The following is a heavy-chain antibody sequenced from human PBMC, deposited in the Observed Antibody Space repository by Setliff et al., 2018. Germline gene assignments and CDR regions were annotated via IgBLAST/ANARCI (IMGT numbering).Heavy chain of an antibody. CDR1: GFTFSSFW. CDR2: INVGGTNT. V-gene: IGHV3-23*01. D-gene: IGHD4-17*01. CDR3: AKDPNGDFFGAFDT. Sequence: PGGSLRLSCAASGFTFSSFWMAWVRQAPGKRLEWVSIINVGGTNTYYRDSVKGRFTISRDNSKSTLYLQMNSLRAEDTAIYYCAKDPNGDFFGAFDTWGQGALVTVSS. J-gene: IGHJ5*02.